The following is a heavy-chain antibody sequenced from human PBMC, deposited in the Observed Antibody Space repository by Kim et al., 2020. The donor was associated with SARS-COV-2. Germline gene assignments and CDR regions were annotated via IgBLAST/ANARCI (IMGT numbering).Heavy chain of an antibody. D-gene: IGHD1-26*01. J-gene: IGHJ4*02. V-gene: IGHV4-34*13. Sequence: THNPTLKSRVTISGDTSKNQFSLKLSSVTAADTAVYYCAREAYSGSYLDYWGQGTLVTVSS. CDR3: AREAYSGSYLDY.